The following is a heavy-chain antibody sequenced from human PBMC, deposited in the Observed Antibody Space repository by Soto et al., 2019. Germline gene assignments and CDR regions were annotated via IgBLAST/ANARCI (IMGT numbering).Heavy chain of an antibody. CDR2: ISGSGGST. CDR1: GFTFSSYA. CDR3: AKSPTHDTDFYYYYYGMDV. V-gene: IGHV3-23*01. J-gene: IGHJ6*02. Sequence: VGSLRLSCAASGFTFSSYAMSWVRQAPGKGLEWVSAISGSGGSTYYADSVKGRLTISRDNSKNTLYLQMNSLRAEDTAVYYCAKSPTHDTDFYYYYYGMDVWGQGTTVTVSS. D-gene: IGHD1-1*01.